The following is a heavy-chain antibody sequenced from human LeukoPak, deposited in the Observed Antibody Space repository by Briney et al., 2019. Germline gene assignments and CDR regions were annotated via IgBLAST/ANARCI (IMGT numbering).Heavy chain of an antibody. CDR3: ARESRSSPGHFDY. D-gene: IGHD2-2*01. CDR1: GGSISSDNYY. V-gene: IGHV4-61*02. J-gene: IGHJ4*02. Sequence: SQTLSLTCTVSGGSISSDNYYWTWIRQPAGKGLEWIGRIYTSEPTHYNPSLKTRVTISVDTSKNQFSLKLTSVTAADTAVYYCARESRSSPGHFDYWGQGTLVTVSS. CDR2: IYTSEPT.